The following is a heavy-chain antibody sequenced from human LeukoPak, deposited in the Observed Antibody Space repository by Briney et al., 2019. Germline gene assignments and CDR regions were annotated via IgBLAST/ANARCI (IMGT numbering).Heavy chain of an antibody. J-gene: IGHJ4*02. Sequence: GGSLRLSCAASGFTFSSYTMNWVRQALGQGLEWVSTISDPYSGSQTHYADSVKGRFTISRDDSQNTVYLQMDSLRAEDTAVYYCTTRLQHHFDYWGQGTQFSASS. CDR1: GFTFSSYT. CDR2: ISDPYSGSQT. CDR3: TTRLQHHFDY. V-gene: IGHV3-23*01. D-gene: IGHD2-15*01.